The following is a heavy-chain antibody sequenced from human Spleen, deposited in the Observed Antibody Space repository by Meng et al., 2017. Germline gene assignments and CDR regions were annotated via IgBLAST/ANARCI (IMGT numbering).Heavy chain of an antibody. CDR3: ARGPTTMAHDFDY. D-gene: IGHD4-11*01. CDR1: GGTFSDNY. J-gene: IGHJ4*02. V-gene: IGHV4-34*01. Sequence: AGLFTPSAPLSLPCVVSGGTFSDNYWSWIRQPPGKGLEWIGEINHSGSTNYNPSLESRATISVDTSQNNLSLKLSSVTAADSAVYYCARGPTTMAHDFDYWGQVTLVTVSS. CDR2: INHSGST.